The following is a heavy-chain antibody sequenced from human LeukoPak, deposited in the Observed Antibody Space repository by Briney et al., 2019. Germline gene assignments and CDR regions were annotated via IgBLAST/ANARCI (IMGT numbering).Heavy chain of an antibody. V-gene: IGHV4-59*11. D-gene: IGHD1-7*01. J-gene: IGHJ4*02. CDR3: ASLVGNWNFHGDSYYFDY. Sequence: SETLSLTCTVSGGSISSHYWSWIRQPPGKGLEWIGYIYYSGSTNYNPSPKSRVTISVDTSKNQFSLKLSSVTAADTAVYYCASLVGNWNFHGDSYYFDYWGQGTLVTVSS. CDR2: IYYSGST. CDR1: GGSISSHY.